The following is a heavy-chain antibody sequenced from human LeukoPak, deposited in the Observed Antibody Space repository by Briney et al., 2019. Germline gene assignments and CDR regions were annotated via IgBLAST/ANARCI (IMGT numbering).Heavy chain of an antibody. J-gene: IGHJ5*02. D-gene: IGHD3-22*01. V-gene: IGHV4-59*01. CDR2: IYYSGST. CDR3: ARAGYYDSSGPRAWFDP. CDR1: GGSISSYH. Sequence: PSETLSLTCTVSGGSISSYHWSWIRQPPGKGLEWIGYIYYSGSTNYNPSLKSRVTISVDTSKNQFSLKLSSVTAADTAVYYCARAGYYDSSGPRAWFDPWGQGTLVTVSS.